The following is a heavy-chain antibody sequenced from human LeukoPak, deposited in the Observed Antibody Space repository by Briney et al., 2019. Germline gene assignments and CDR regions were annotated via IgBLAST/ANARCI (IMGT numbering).Heavy chain of an antibody. CDR3: ARGQGTVTTH. D-gene: IGHD4-11*01. CDR2: INHSGSA. J-gene: IGHJ4*02. V-gene: IGHV4-34*01. Sequence: PSETLSLTCAVSGGSFSGYYWTWIRQPPGKGPEWIGEINHSGSANYNPSPMSRVTISLDTSKNHFSLNLSSVTAADTAVYYCARGQGTVTTHWGQGTLVTVSS. CDR1: GGSFSGYY.